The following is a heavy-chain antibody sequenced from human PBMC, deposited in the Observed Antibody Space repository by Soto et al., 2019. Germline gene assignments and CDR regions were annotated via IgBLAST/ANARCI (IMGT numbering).Heavy chain of an antibody. CDR3: AKDSYSSSWHYFDY. J-gene: IGHJ4*02. D-gene: IGHD6-13*01. CDR1: GFTFDDYA. V-gene: IGHV3-9*01. Sequence: EVQLVESGGGLVQPGRSLRLSCAASGFTFDDYAMHWVRQAPGKGLEWVSGISRNSGSIGYADSVKGRFTISRDNAKNSLYLQMNSLRAEDTALYYCAKDSYSSSWHYFDYWGQGTLVTVSS. CDR2: ISRNSGSI.